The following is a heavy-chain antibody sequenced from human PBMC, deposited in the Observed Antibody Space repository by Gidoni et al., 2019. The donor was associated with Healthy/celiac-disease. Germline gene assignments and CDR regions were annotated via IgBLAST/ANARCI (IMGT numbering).Heavy chain of an antibody. D-gene: IGHD2-21*02. V-gene: IGHV3-23*01. CDR2: ISGSGGST. CDR3: AKDTQPYLVVTATGDYFDY. J-gene: IGHJ4*02. Sequence: LESGGGLVQPGGSLRLSCAASGFTFSSYAMSWVRQAPGKGLEWVSAISGSGGSTYYADSVKGRFTISRDNSKNTLYLQMNSLRAEDTAVYYCAKDTQPYLVVTATGDYFDYWGQGTLVTVSS. CDR1: GFTFSSYA.